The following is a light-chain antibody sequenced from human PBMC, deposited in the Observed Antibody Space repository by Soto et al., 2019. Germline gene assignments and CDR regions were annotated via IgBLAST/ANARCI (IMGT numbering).Light chain of an antibody. CDR2: EVT. J-gene: IGLJ3*02. CDR1: SSDIGIFNY. CDR3: SSYTSSSTLGV. V-gene: IGLV2-14*01. Sequence: QSALTQPASVSGSPGQSITISCTGTSSDIGIFNYVSWYQXHPGKAPKLIIYEVTNRPSGVSDRFSGSKSGNTASLNISGLQPDDEADYYCSSYTSSSTLGVFGGGTKVTVL.